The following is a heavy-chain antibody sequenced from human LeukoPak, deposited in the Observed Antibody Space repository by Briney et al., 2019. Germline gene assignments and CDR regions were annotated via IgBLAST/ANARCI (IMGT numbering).Heavy chain of an antibody. CDR2: IYYSGST. CDR3: ATLIGYSNWFDP. D-gene: IGHD1-26*01. V-gene: IGHV4-59*01. J-gene: IGHJ5*02. CDR1: GGSINSNY. Sequence: SVTLSLTCTVSGGSINSNYWSWIRQPPGKGLEWIGYIYYSGSTKYNPSLKSRVTISVDRSKNQFSLKLSSVTAADTAVYYCATLIGYSNWFDPWGQGTLVTVSS.